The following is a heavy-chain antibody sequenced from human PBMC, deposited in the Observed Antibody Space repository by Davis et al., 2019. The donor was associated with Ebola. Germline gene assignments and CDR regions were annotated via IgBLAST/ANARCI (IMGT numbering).Heavy chain of an antibody. J-gene: IGHJ5*02. V-gene: IGHV1-18*01. CDR1: GYTFTSYA. CDR3: ARGGGRYCTNGVCYGLWFDP. CDR2: ISAYNGNT. D-gene: IGHD2-8*01. Sequence: AASVKVSCKASGYTFTSYAMHWVRQAPGQRLEWMGWISAYNGNTNYAQKLQGRVTMTTDTSTNTAYMELRSLRSDDTAVYYCARGGGRYCTNGVCYGLWFDPWGQGTLVTVSS.